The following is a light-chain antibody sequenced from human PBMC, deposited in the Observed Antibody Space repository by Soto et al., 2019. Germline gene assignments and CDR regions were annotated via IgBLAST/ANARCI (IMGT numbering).Light chain of an antibody. Sequence: DIQMTQSPSTLSASAGDRVTITCRASQSISSWLAWYQQKPGKAPKLLIYKASSLESGVPSRFSGSGSGTEFTLTISNLQPDDFATYYCQQYNSLWTFGQGTKVEIK. CDR2: KAS. CDR1: QSISSW. CDR3: QQYNSLWT. V-gene: IGKV1-5*03. J-gene: IGKJ1*01.